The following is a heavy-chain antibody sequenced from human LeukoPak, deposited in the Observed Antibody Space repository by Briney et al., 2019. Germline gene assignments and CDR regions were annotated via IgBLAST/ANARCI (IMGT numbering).Heavy chain of an antibody. CDR3: AILYYDSSGYVTFDI. V-gene: IGHV4-39*01. J-gene: IGHJ3*02. Sequence: SETLSLTCTVSGGSISSSSYYWGWIRQPPGKGLEWIGSIYYSGSTYYNPSLKSRVTISVDTSKNQFSLKLSSVTAADTAVYYCAILYYDSSGYVTFDIWGQGTMVTVSS. CDR1: GGSISSSSYY. CDR2: IYYSGST. D-gene: IGHD3-22*01.